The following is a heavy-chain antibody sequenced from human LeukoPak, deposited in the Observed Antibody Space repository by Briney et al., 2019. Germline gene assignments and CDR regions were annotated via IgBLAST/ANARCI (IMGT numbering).Heavy chain of an antibody. D-gene: IGHD6-13*01. J-gene: IGHJ3*02. V-gene: IGHV3-23*01. Sequence: GGSLRLSCAASGFTFSSYAMSWVRQAPGKGLEWVSAISGSGGSTYYADSVKGRFTISRDNAKNSLYLQMKSLRAEDMALYYCAKANGYSSSWYLDAFDIWGQGTMVTVSS. CDR3: AKANGYSSSWYLDAFDI. CDR2: ISGSGGST. CDR1: GFTFSSYA.